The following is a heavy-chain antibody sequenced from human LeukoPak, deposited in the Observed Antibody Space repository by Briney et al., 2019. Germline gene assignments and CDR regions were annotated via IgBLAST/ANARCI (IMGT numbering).Heavy chain of an antibody. CDR2: ISPRGGST. CDR1: GYTPTNYD. Sequence: ASVKVSCKASGYTPTNYDINCVRQATGQGPEWMGVISPRGGSTTSAQKLRGRVTLTRGMSTSTDYFELSSLRSEDTAVYYCSRDDSVRDEAWWFNPWGQGTLVTVSS. J-gene: IGHJ5*02. V-gene: IGHV1-46*01. CDR3: SRDDSVRDEAWWFNP. D-gene: IGHD5-24*01.